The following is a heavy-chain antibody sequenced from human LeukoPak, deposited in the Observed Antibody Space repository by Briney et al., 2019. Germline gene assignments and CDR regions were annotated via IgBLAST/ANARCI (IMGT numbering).Heavy chain of an antibody. CDR1: GGSVSTGRSY. J-gene: IGHJ5*01. D-gene: IGHD2-2*01. CDR2: YHNSGNA. Sequence: SETLSLTCSVSGGSVSTGRSYWTWIRQPPGKGLEWIGYYHNSGNAIYNPSLKSRVTISVDTSKNQFSLSPSSVTAADTAVYFCARDYCGRTTCYPDSWGQGTLVTVSS. V-gene: IGHV4-61*01. CDR3: ARDYCGRTTCYPDS.